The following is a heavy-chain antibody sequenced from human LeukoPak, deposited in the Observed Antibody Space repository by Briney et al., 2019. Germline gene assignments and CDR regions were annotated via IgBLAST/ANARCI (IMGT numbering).Heavy chain of an antibody. CDR3: AREVVVAATPPAWFDP. Sequence: GGSLRLSCAASGFTFSSYEMNWVRQAPGKGLEWVSYISSSGSTIYYADSVEGRFTISRDNAKNSLYLQMNSLRAEDTAVYYCAREVVVAATPPAWFDPWGQGTLVTVSS. CDR1: GFTFSSYE. D-gene: IGHD2-15*01. J-gene: IGHJ5*02. CDR2: ISSSGSTI. V-gene: IGHV3-48*03.